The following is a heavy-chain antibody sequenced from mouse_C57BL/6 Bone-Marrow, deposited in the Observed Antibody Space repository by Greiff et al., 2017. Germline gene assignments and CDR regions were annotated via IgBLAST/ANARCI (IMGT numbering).Heavy chain of an antibody. CDR2: IWSGGST. D-gene: IGHD1-2*01. CDR1: GFSLTSSG. J-gene: IGHJ4*01. Sequence: VQLVESGPGLVQPSQSLSITCTVSGFSLTSSGVHWVRQSPGKGLEWLGVIWSGGSTDYNAAFISRLGISKDNSKSQVFFKMNNLPADDTAVYYCARTAPSYYYAMDYWGKGTSVTVSS. CDR3: ARTAPSYYYAMDY. V-gene: IGHV2-2*01.